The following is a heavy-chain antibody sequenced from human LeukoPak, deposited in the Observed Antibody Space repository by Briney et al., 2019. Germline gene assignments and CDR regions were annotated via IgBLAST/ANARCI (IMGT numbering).Heavy chain of an antibody. CDR1: EFTFSSYA. CDR3: ARAQYDFWSGYYPYYYYGMDV. J-gene: IGHJ6*02. D-gene: IGHD3-3*01. Sequence: PGGSLRLSCAASEFTFSSYAMHWVRQAPGKGLEWVAVISYDGSNKYYADSVKGRFTISRDNSKNTLYLQMNSLRAEDTAVYYCARAQYDFWSGYYPYYYYGMDVWGQGTTVTVSS. CDR2: ISYDGSNK. V-gene: IGHV3-30-3*01.